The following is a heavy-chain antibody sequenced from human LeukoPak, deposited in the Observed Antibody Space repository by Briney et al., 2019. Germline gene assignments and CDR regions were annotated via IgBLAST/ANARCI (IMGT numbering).Heavy chain of an antibody. CDR1: GGSISNYY. D-gene: IGHD3-22*01. CDR2: VYHSGST. Sequence: SETLSLTCTVSGGSISNYYWSWIRQPPGKGLEWIGYVYHSGSTNYNPSLKSGVTISVDTSKNQFSLKLSSVTAADTAVYYCARASNPTYYYDSSGLGIWGQGTMVTVSS. V-gene: IGHV4-59*01. J-gene: IGHJ3*02. CDR3: ARASNPTYYYDSSGLGI.